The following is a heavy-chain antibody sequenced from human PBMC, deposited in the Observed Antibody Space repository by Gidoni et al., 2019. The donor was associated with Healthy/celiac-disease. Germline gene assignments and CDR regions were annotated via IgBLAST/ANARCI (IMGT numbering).Heavy chain of an antibody. V-gene: IGHV2-26*01. Sequence: QVTLKESGPVLVKPTETRTLTCTVSGLALSNARMGVSWIRQPPGKALEWLAHIFSNDEKSYSTSLKRRLTISTDTSTSQVVLTMPTMDPVDTATYYCARFISTHLSYYYGMDVWGQGTTVTVSS. CDR2: IFSNDEK. CDR3: ARFISTHLSYYYGMDV. J-gene: IGHJ6*02. CDR1: GLALSNARMG. D-gene: IGHD3-3*02.